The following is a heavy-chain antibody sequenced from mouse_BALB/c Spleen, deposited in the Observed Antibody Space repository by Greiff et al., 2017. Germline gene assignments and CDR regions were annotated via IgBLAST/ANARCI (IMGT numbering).Heavy chain of an antibody. CDR3: ACYYYGSSPFAY. Sequence: VQLQQSGAELVRSGASVKLSCTASGFNIKDYYMHWVKQRPEQGLEWIGRIDPANGNTKYDPKFQGKATITADTSSNTAYLQLSSLTSEDTAVYYCACYYYGSSPFAYWGQGTLVTVSA. D-gene: IGHD1-1*01. CDR1: GFNIKDYY. V-gene: IGHV14-3*02. CDR2: IDPANGNT. J-gene: IGHJ3*01.